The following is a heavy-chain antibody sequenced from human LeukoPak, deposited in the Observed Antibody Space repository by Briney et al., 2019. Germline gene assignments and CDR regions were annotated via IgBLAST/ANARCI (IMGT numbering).Heavy chain of an antibody. CDR1: GFTFGDYA. D-gene: IGHD5-18*01. CDR2: IRSQAKGGTT. V-gene: IGHV3-49*04. J-gene: IGHJ6*03. CDR3: ARGIQTWTYRSFHFQFYMDV. Sequence: GRSLRLSCITSGFTFGDYAVSWVRQAPGRGLEWVGFIRSQAKGGTTESAASLKGRLSISREDSKNIAYLQLDSLETEDTAAYYCARGIQTWTYRSFHFQFYMDVWGKGTTVTVSS.